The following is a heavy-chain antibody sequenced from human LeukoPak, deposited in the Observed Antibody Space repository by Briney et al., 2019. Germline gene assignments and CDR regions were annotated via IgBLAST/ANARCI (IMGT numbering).Heavy chain of an antibody. Sequence: GGSLRLSCAASGFTFSSYAMSWVRQAPGKGLEWVSAISGSGGSTYYADSVKGRFTISRDNSKNTLYLQMNSLRAEDTAVYYCAGCLIVTWIQLWSYYMDVWGKGTTVTVSS. CDR2: ISGSGGST. CDR3: AGCLIVTWIQLWSYYMDV. J-gene: IGHJ6*03. CDR1: GFTFSSYA. D-gene: IGHD5-18*01. V-gene: IGHV3-23*01.